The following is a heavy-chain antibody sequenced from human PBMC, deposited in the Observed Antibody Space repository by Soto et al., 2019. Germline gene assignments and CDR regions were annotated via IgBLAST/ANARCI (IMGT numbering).Heavy chain of an antibody. CDR1: GSTFSNAW. J-gene: IGHJ6*02. CDR2: IKSKTDGGTT. D-gene: IGHD6-13*01. Sequence: EVQLVESGGGLVKPGGSLRLSCAASGSTFSNAWMNWVRQAPGKGLEWVGRIKSKTDGGTTDYAAPVKGRFTISRDDSKNTLDLQMNSLKTEDTAVYYCTTDSIAAAETQYYYYYYGMDVWGQGTTVTVSS. CDR3: TTDSIAAAETQYYYYYYGMDV. V-gene: IGHV3-15*07.